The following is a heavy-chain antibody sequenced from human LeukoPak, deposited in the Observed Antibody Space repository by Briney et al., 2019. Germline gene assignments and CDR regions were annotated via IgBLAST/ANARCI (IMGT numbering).Heavy chain of an antibody. CDR2: MSYSGRT. J-gene: IGHJ5*02. D-gene: IGHD4-17*01. Sequence: SETLSLTCTVSGGSISISNYYWGWIRLPPGKGLEWIGSMSYSGRTYYNPSLKTRVTVSLDTSKNQFSLNLISVTAADTAVYYCARSPQGTATTANWLDPWGQGTLVTVSS. CDR3: ARSPQGTATTANWLDP. CDR1: GGSISISNYY. V-gene: IGHV4-39*07.